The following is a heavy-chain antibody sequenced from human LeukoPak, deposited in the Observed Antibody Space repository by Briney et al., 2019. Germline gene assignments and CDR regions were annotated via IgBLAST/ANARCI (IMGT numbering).Heavy chain of an antibody. Sequence: GGSLRLSCAASGFTFSSYSMNWVRQAPGKGLEWVSSISSSSSYIYYADSVKGRFTISRDNAKNSLYLQMNSLRAEDTAVYYCARAMFMVRGVIMDIDYWGQGTLVTVSS. V-gene: IGHV3-21*01. CDR1: GFTFSSYS. D-gene: IGHD3-10*01. CDR3: ARAMFMVRGVIMDIDY. CDR2: ISSSSSYI. J-gene: IGHJ4*02.